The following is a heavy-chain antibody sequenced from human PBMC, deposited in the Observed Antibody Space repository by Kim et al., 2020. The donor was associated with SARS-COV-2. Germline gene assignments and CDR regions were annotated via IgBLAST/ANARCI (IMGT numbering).Heavy chain of an antibody. Sequence: YYANSVKGRFTVSRDNSKNTLYLQMGSLRAEDMAVYYCVRSEGYSGSYYYHWGQGTLVTVSS. CDR3: VRSEGYSGSYYYH. D-gene: IGHD1-26*01. V-gene: IGHV3-64*01. J-gene: IGHJ4*02.